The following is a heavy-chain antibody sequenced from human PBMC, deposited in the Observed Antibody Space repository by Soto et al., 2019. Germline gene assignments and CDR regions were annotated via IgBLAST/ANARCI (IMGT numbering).Heavy chain of an antibody. D-gene: IGHD3-22*01. J-gene: IGHJ4*02. V-gene: IGHV3-23*01. Sequence: GGSLRLSCAASGFTFSSYAMSWVRQAPGKGLEWVSAISGSGGSTYYADSVKGRFTISRDNSKNTLYLRMNSLRAEDTAVYYCAKVSRYYYDSSGFDYWGQGTLVTVSS. CDR1: GFTFSSYA. CDR3: AKVSRYYYDSSGFDY. CDR2: ISGSGGST.